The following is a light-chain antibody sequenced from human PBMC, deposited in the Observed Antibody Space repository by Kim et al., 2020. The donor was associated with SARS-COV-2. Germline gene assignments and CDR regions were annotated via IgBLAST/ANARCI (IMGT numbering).Light chain of an antibody. CDR2: DVS. Sequence: GQSIPISCSGTSSDIGDYNYVSWYQQHPGKAPKVMVYDVSKRPSGVSNRFSGSKSGNTASLTISGLQAEDEADYYCSSYTGSSTYVFGTGTKVIVL. CDR3: SSYTGSSTYV. V-gene: IGLV2-14*03. CDR1: SSDIGDYNY. J-gene: IGLJ1*01.